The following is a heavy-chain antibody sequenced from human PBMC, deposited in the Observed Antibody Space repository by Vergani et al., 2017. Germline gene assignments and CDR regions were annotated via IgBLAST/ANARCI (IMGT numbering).Heavy chain of an antibody. J-gene: IGHJ1*01. V-gene: IGHV3-30*03. CDR1: GFTSSYYG. CDR2: ISYDGTQK. D-gene: IGHD1-1*01. Sequence: QVHLVESGGGVVQPGRSLRLSCVVSGFTSSYYGMYRVRQAPGKGLEWVAVISYDGTQKYYADSVKGRFTISRDNSKSTLYLQMNSLRTEDTAVYYCATKSCGTPGCQIGYFREWGQGTLVTVSS. CDR3: ATKSCGTPGCQIGYFRE.